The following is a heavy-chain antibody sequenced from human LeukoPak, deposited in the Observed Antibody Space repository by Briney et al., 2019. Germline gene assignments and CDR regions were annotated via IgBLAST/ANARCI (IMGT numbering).Heavy chain of an antibody. CDR3: AREDIRLDYFDY. CDR2: ISCSGVTM. J-gene: IGHJ4*02. Sequence: PAGTLRLPCAASGFTFSSYEMNWVRQAPGRGLEWVSYISCSGVTMYYAASVSGLFTISRDDAKSSLYLQMNSLRAEDTAVYYCAREDIRLDYFDYWGQGTLVTVSS. D-gene: IGHD6-19*01. CDR1: GFTFSSYE. V-gene: IGHV3-48*03.